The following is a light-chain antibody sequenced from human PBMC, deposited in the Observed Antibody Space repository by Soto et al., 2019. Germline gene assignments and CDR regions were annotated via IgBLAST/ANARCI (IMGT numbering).Light chain of an antibody. V-gene: IGLV1-40*01. Sequence: QSVLTQPPSVSGAPGQRVTISCTGSSSNIGAGYDVHWYQEVPGTAPKLLIHGNSNRPSGVPDRFSGSKSGTSASLAITGLQAEDEADYYCQSYDSSLSGVVFGGGTQLTVL. J-gene: IGLJ2*01. CDR3: QSYDSSLSGVV. CDR2: GNS. CDR1: SSNIGAGYD.